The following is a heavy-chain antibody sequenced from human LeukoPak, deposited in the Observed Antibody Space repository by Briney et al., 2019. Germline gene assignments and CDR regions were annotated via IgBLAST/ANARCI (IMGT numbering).Heavy chain of an antibody. CDR2: ISYDGSNK. J-gene: IGHJ4*02. D-gene: IGHD3-9*01. CDR3: AGNRGATGYYWVDY. V-gene: IGHV3-30-3*01. Sequence: GGSLRLSCAASEFTFSNYAMHWVRQAPGKGLEWVAVISYDGSNKYYADSVKGRFTISRDNSKNTLFLQMNSLRAEDTAVYYCAGNRGATGYYWVDYLGQGTLVSVSS. CDR1: EFTFSNYA.